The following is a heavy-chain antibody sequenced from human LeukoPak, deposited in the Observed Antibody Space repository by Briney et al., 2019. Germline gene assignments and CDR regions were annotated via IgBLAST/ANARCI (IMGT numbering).Heavy chain of an antibody. D-gene: IGHD3-3*01. CDR2: IKSKTDGGTT. Sequence: GGSLRLSCAASGFTFSNAWMSWVRQAPGKGLEWVGRIKSKTDGGTTDYAAPVKSRFTISRDDSKNTLYLQMNSLKTAATAVYYCTTDVVYPLEWLFFAAYWGEGTPATVSS. V-gene: IGHV3-15*01. CDR3: TTDVVYPLEWLFFAAY. J-gene: IGHJ4*02. CDR1: GFTFSNAW.